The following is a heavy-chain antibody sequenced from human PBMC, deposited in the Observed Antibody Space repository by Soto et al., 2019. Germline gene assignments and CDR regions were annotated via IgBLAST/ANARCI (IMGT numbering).Heavy chain of an antibody. D-gene: IGHD5-12*01. Sequence: EVQLVESGGGLVQPGGSLRLSCAASGFTFSSYDMHWVRHATGKGLEWVSAIGTAGDTYYPGSVKGRFTISRENAKNSLYLQMNSLRAGDTAVYYCARGGGRVATPWFDPWGQGTLVTVSS. CDR3: ARGGGRVATPWFDP. CDR1: GFTFSSYD. J-gene: IGHJ5*02. CDR2: IGTAGDT. V-gene: IGHV3-13*04.